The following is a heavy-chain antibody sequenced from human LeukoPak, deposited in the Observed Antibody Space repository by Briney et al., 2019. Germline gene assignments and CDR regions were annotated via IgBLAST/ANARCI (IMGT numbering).Heavy chain of an antibody. CDR3: AKAYDSSGYYYDYFDY. CDR1: GFTFSSYA. CDR2: ISGSGGST. J-gene: IGHJ4*02. V-gene: IGHV3-23*01. D-gene: IGHD3-22*01. Sequence: GGSLRLSCAASGFTFSSYAMSWIRQAPGKGLEWVSAISGSGGSTYYADSVKGRFTISRDNSKNTLYLQMNSLRAEDTAVYYSAKAYDSSGYYYDYFDYWGQGTLVTVSS.